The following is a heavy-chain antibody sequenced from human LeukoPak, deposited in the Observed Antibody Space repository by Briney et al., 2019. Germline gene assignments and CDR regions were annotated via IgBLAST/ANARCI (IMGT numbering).Heavy chain of an antibody. Sequence: GTSLRLSCAASGFVFSTYGMHWVRQAPGKGLEWVAVIWSHGNTKKYADSVTGRFTISRDNSKNSLYLEMNTLRAEDTAVYYCARDDDYDDHNTFDMWGHGTMVTVSS. D-gene: IGHD4-17*01. V-gene: IGHV3-33*01. CDR2: IWSHGNTK. CDR1: GFVFSTYG. J-gene: IGHJ3*02. CDR3: ARDDDYDDHNTFDM.